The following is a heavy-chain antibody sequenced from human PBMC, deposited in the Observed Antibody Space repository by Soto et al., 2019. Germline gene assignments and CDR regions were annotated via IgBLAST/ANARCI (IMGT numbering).Heavy chain of an antibody. CDR3: AKEVHRGGGSCSWSEGFDY. J-gene: IGHJ4*02. V-gene: IGHV3-30*18. CDR1: GFIFSSYG. D-gene: IGHD2-15*01. CDR2: ISYEGSHT. Sequence: QVQLVESGGGVVQPGRSLRLSCAASGFIFSSYGMHWVRQAPGKGLEWVAVISYEGSHTYYADSVKGRFTITRDNSKNTLYLQMNSLRPEDTAVYYCAKEVHRGGGSCSWSEGFDYWGQGTLLTVSS.